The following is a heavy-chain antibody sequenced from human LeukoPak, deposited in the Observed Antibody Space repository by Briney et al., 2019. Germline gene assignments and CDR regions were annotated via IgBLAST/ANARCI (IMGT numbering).Heavy chain of an antibody. CDR1: GASISNYY. D-gene: IGHD3-16*01. Sequence: SETLSLTCTVSGASISNYYWSWIRQPPGKGLDGIGYVSYSGRTNHTPSLKSRVTISADTSKNQFPLKLTSVTAADTAVYYCARHERSAENLGYWGQGTLVTVSS. V-gene: IGHV4-59*08. CDR2: VSYSGRT. J-gene: IGHJ4*02. CDR3: ARHERSAENLGY.